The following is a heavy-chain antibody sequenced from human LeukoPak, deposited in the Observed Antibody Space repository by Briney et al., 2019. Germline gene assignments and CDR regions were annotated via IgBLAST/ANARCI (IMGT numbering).Heavy chain of an antibody. CDR2: IYYSGST. CDR1: GGSISSYS. D-gene: IGHD6-19*01. J-gene: IGHJ5*02. V-gene: IGHV4-59*01. Sequence: PSETLSPTCTVSGGSISSYSWSWIRQPPGKGLEWIGYIYYSGSTNDSPSLKSRVTISVVTTKNQFSLRLTSVTAADTAVYYCARDRSGIAVAEGWLDPWGQGTLVTVSS. CDR3: ARDRSGIAVAEGWLDP.